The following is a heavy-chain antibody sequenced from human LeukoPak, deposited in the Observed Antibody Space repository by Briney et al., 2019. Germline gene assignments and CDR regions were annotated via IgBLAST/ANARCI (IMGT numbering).Heavy chain of an antibody. D-gene: IGHD3-10*01. CDR1: GFTFSSYS. CDR2: ISGSGGST. Sequence: GGSLRLSCAASGFTFSSYSMNWVRQAPGKGLEWVSAISGSGGSTYYADSVKGRFTISRDNSKNTLYLQMNSLRAEDTAVYYCAKEGGSGNWYYGMDVWGQGTTVTVSS. V-gene: IGHV3-23*01. CDR3: AKEGGSGNWYYGMDV. J-gene: IGHJ6*02.